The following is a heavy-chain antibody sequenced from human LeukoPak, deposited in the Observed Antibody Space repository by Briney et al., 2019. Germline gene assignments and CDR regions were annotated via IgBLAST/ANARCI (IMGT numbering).Heavy chain of an antibody. J-gene: IGHJ4*02. Sequence: ASVKVSCKASGYTFTTYAMNWVRQAPGQGLEWMGWISAYNGNTNYAQKLQGRVTMTTDTSASTAYMELRSLRSDDTAVYYCARDQREISLIVVVTPGLDSWGQGTLVTVSS. V-gene: IGHV1-18*01. CDR2: ISAYNGNT. D-gene: IGHD3-22*01. CDR1: GYTFTTYA. CDR3: ARDQREISLIVVVTPGLDS.